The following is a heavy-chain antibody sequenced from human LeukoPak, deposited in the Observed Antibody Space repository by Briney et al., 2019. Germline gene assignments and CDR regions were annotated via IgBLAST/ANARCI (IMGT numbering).Heavy chain of an antibody. Sequence: GGSLRLSCAASGFTFSSYAMHWVRQAPGKGLEWVSSISGASVYIYYADSVRGRFIISRDNAKNSLYLQMNSLRAEDTAIYYCVRDLPETSGWYAGYWGQGTLVTVSS. D-gene: IGHD6-19*01. J-gene: IGHJ4*02. V-gene: IGHV3-21*01. CDR2: ISGASVYI. CDR3: VRDLPETSGWYAGY. CDR1: GFTFSSYA.